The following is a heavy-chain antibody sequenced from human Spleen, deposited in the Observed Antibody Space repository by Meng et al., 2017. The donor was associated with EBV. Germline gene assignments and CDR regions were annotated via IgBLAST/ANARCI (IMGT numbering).Heavy chain of an antibody. CDR1: GGSISSGGYS. CDR3: ARGKGISGWSGPVGFDS. J-gene: IGHJ4*02. CDR2: IDYGGSA. V-gene: IGHV4-30-4*07. D-gene: IGHD6-19*01. Sequence: QLQLQESGSGLVKPSQXLSLTCAVXGGSISSGGYSWSWIRQPPGKGLEWIGHIDYGGSANYDPSLKSRVTISIDTSMNQFSLKLSPLTATDTAVYFCARGKGISGWSGPVGFDSWGQGTLVTVSS.